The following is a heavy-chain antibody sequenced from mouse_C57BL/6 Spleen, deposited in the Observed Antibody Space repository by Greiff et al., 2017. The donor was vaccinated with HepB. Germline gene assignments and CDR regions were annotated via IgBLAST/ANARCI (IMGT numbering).Heavy chain of an antibody. V-gene: IGHV1-26*01. J-gene: IGHJ3*01. CDR2: INPNNGGT. CDR3: ARDGCGSGYEAY. D-gene: IGHD1-1*01. Sequence: EVQLQQSGPELVKPGASVKISCKASGYTFTDYYMNWVKQSHGKSLEWIGDINPNNGGTSYNQKFKGKATLTVDKSSSTAYMELRSLTSEDSAVYYCARDGCGSGYEAYWGQGTLVTVSA. CDR1: GYTFTDYY.